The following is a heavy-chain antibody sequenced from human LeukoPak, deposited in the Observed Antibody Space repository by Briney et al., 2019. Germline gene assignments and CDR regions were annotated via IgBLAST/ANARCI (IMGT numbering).Heavy chain of an antibody. V-gene: IGHV4-4*02. CDR1: GGSISSSNW. Sequence: SETLSLTCAVSGGSISSSNWWSWVRQPPGKGLEWIGEIYHSGSTNYNPSLKSRVTISVDKSKNQFSLKLSSVTAADTAVYYCARAHSSGWSPQHFDYWGQGTLVTVSS. CDR2: IYHSGST. J-gene: IGHJ4*02. D-gene: IGHD6-19*01. CDR3: ARAHSSGWSPQHFDY.